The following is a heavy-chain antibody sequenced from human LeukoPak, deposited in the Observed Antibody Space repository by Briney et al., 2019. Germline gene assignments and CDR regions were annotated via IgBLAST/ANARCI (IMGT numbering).Heavy chain of an antibody. D-gene: IGHD4-17*01. CDR2: ITGSGEGR. V-gene: IGHV3-23*01. CDR3: AKDPSGDYLGAFDF. CDR1: GFPLGNHG. J-gene: IGHJ3*01. Sequence: GGSLRLTCRVAGFPLGNHGMTWVRPAPGKWREWGAAITGSGEGRRYTDAVTGRFTISRANSRTTLFLKMDSLRADDTAAYYCAKDPSGDYLGAFDFWGPGTLVTVSS.